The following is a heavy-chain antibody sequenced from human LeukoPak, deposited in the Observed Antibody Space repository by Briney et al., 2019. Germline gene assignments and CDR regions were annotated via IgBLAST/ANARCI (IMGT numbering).Heavy chain of an antibody. J-gene: IGHJ4*02. CDR1: AFTSSGYW. D-gene: IGHD3-10*01. CDR3: ARDYYGSGTYYTGLLLDY. Sequence: GGSLRLSCAASAFTSSGYWMSWVRQAPGKGLEWVGNIKQDGSEKHYVDSVKGRFTISRDNAKSSLYLQMNSLRAEDTAVYYCARDYYGSGTYYTGLLLDYWGRGTLVTVSS. CDR2: IKQDGSEK. V-gene: IGHV3-7*01.